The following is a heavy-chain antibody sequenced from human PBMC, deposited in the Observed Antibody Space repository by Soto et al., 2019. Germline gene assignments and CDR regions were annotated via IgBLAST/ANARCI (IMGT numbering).Heavy chain of an antibody. D-gene: IGHD3-10*01. J-gene: IGHJ6*02. Sequence: EVQLVESGGGLVQPGGSLRLSCAASGFTFGNYWMHWVRQDPVKGLVWVSRISSDGSTTTTYADSVKGRFTISRDNARNTLWLQMNSLTADDTAVYYCTRSLGSGRGNYGMDVWGQGTTVTVSS. CDR1: GFTFGNYW. V-gene: IGHV3-74*01. CDR2: ISSDGSTT. CDR3: TRSLGSGRGNYGMDV.